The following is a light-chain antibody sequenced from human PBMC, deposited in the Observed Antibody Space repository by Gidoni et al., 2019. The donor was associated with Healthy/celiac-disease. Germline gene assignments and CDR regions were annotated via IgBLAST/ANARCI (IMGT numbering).Light chain of an antibody. CDR2: AAS. V-gene: IGKV1-39*01. CDR3: QQSYSTPFT. J-gene: IGKJ3*01. Sequence: DIQMTQSPSSLSASVGDRVTITCRASQSISSYLNWYQQKPGKAPKILIYAASSLQSGVPSRFSGSGSGTDFTLTISSLQPEDFATYYCQQSYSTPFTFGHGTKVEIK. CDR1: QSISSY.